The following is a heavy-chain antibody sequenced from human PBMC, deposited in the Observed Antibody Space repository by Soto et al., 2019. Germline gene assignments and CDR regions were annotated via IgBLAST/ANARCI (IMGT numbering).Heavy chain of an antibody. Sequence: SETLSLTCAVYGGSFSGYYWSWIRQPPGKGLEWIGEINHSGSTNYNPSLKSRVTISVDTSKNQFSLKLSSVTAADTAVYYCASGQLWGVAMDVSGPGPTLTGFS. CDR3: ASGQLWGVAMDV. CDR1: GGSFSGYY. CDR2: INHSGST. J-gene: IGHJ6*02. V-gene: IGHV4-34*01. D-gene: IGHD5-18*01.